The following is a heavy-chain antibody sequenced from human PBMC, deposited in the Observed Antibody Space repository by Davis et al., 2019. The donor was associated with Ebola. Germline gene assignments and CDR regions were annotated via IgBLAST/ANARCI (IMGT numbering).Heavy chain of an antibody. CDR3: ARGIAVAGTRAFFDY. CDR2: ISSSSSYT. Sequence: GGSLRLSCAASGFTFSSYAMSWVRQAPGKGLEWVSAISSSSSYTNYADSVKGRFTISRDNAKNSLYLQMNSLRAEDTAVYYCARGIAVAGTRAFFDYWGQGTLVTVSS. J-gene: IGHJ4*02. V-gene: IGHV3-21*01. D-gene: IGHD6-19*01. CDR1: GFTFSSYA.